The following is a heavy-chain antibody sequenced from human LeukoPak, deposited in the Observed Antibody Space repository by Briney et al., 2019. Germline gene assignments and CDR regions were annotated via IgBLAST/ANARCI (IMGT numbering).Heavy chain of an antibody. CDR3: GRYYVMDV. J-gene: IGHJ6*02. V-gene: IGHV3-23*01. CDR2: ISESGGST. CDR1: GFTFSSYA. Sequence: GGSLRLSCAASGFTFSSYAMSWVRQAPGKGLEWVSTISESGGSTYYADSVKGRFTISRDNSKSTLYLQMNSLRAEDTAVYYCGRYYVMDVWGQGTSVTVSS.